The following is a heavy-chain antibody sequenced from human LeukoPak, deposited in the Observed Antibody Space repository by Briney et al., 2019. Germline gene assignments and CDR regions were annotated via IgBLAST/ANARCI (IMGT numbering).Heavy chain of an antibody. Sequence: QAGGSLRLSCAASGFTFSSYGMHWVRQAPGKGLEWVAVISYDGSNKYYADSVKGRFTISRDNSKNTLYLQMNSLRAEDTAVYYCAKDRSSWMIYYYYGMDVWGQGTTVTVSS. CDR2: ISYDGSNK. CDR1: GFTFSSYG. J-gene: IGHJ6*02. D-gene: IGHD6-13*01. V-gene: IGHV3-30*18. CDR3: AKDRSSWMIYYYYGMDV.